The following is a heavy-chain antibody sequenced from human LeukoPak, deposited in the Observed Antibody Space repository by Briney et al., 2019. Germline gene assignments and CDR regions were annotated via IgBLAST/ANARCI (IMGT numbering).Heavy chain of an antibody. CDR2: ISSSGSTI. D-gene: IGHD5-18*01. Sequence: PGGSLRLSCAASGFTFSDYYMSWIRHAPGKGLEWVSYISSSGSTIYYADSVKGRFTISRDNAKNSLYRQMNSLRAEDTAVYYCARPPPYSYGANPLDYWGQGTLVTVSS. J-gene: IGHJ4*02. CDR1: GFTFSDYY. V-gene: IGHV3-11*01. CDR3: ARPPPYSYGANPLDY.